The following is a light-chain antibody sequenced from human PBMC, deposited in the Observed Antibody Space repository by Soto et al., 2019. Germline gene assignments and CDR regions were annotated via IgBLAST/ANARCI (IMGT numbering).Light chain of an antibody. CDR3: MQALQTPF. J-gene: IGKJ3*01. CDR2: LGS. V-gene: IGKV2-28*01. Sequence: DIVMTQSPLSLPVTPGEPASISCRSSQSLLHSNGYNYLDWYLQKPGQSPQLLIYLGSNRASGVPDRFRGSGSGTDFTLKISRVEAEDVGVYYCMQALQTPFFGPGTKVDIK. CDR1: QSLLHSNGYNY.